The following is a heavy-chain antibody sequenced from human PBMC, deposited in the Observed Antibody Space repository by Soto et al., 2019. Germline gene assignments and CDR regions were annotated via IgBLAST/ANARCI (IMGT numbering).Heavy chain of an antibody. Sequence: EVQLVQSGAEVKKPGESLKISCKGSGYSFTSYWIGWVRQMPGKGLEWMGIIYPGDSDTRYSPSFQGQVTISADKSIGTAYLRWSSVKASDTAMYYCARHGRRDGYNTPFDYWGQGTLVTVSS. CDR1: GYSFTSYW. CDR3: ARHGRRDGYNTPFDY. D-gene: IGHD5-12*01. J-gene: IGHJ4*02. V-gene: IGHV5-51*01. CDR2: IYPGDSDT.